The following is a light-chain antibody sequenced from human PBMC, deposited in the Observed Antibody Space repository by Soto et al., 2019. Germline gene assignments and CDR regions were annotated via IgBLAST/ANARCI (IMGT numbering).Light chain of an antibody. J-gene: IGKJ1*01. V-gene: IGKV3-15*01. CDR1: QSVDIN. CDR2: GAS. CDR3: HQYNNFWT. Sequence: EIVRTQSPATRSVSPWERVTLSCRASQSVDINLAWYQQKPGQSPSLLIYGASTRATGIPARFSGSGSGTEFTLTISSLQSEDFGLYYCHQYNNFWTFGQGTKVDIK.